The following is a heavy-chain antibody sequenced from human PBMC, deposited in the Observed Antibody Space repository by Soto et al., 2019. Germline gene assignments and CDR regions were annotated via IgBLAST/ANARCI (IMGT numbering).Heavy chain of an antibody. V-gene: IGHV3-23*01. CDR2: ISGSGGST. J-gene: IGHJ4*02. CDR3: AKGRESFGGVD. Sequence: EVQLLESGGGSVQPGGSLRLSCAASGFTFSSYAMSWVRQAPGKGLEWVSAISGSGGSTYYADSVKGRFTISRDNSKNPLYLQMNSLRAEDTAVYYCAKGRESFGGVDWGQGTLVTVSS. CDR1: GFTFSSYA. D-gene: IGHD3-16*01.